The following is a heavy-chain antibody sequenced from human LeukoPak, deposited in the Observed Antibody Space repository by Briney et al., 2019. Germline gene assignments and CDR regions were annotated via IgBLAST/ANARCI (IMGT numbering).Heavy chain of an antibody. D-gene: IGHD3-22*01. J-gene: IGHJ4*02. CDR2: IIPIFGTA. CDR3: ARVRYYYDSSGRSPFDY. Sequence: SVKVSCKASGGTFSSYAISWVRQAPGQGLEWMGGIIPIFGTANYAQKFQGRVTITADKSTSTAYMELSSLRSEDTAVYYCARVRYYYDSSGRSPFDYWGQGTQVTVSS. V-gene: IGHV1-69*06. CDR1: GGTFSSYA.